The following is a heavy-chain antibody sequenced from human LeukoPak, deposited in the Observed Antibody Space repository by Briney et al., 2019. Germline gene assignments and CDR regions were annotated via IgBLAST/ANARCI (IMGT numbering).Heavy chain of an antibody. Sequence: ASVKVSCKASGGTFSSYAISWVRQAPGRGLEWMGGIIPIFGTANYAQKFQGRVTITADESTSTAYMELSSLRSEDTAVYYCARADTVPATKVYYYYMDVWGKGTTVTISS. V-gene: IGHV1-69*13. CDR3: ARADTVPATKVYYYYMDV. J-gene: IGHJ6*03. CDR1: GGTFSSYA. D-gene: IGHD2-2*01. CDR2: IIPIFGTA.